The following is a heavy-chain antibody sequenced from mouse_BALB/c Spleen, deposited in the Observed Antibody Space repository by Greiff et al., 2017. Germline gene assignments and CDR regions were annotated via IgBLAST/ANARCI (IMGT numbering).Heavy chain of an antibody. CDR2: IDPANGNT. CDR3: AAGFDY. D-gene: IGHD4-1*01. Sequence: EVMLVESGAELVKPGASVKLSCTASGFNIKDTYMHWVKQRPEQGLEWIGRIDPANGNTKYDPKFQGKATITADTSSNTAYLQLSSLTSEDTAVYYCAAGFDYWGQGTTLTVSS. J-gene: IGHJ2*01. CDR1: GFNIKDTY. V-gene: IGHV14-3*02.